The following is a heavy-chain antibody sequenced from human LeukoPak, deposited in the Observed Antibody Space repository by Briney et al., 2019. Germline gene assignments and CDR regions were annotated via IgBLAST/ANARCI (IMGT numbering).Heavy chain of an antibody. CDR1: GYTFTSYD. CDR2: MNPNSGNT. CDR3: AREGLGYCTNGVCPTNYYYMDV. J-gene: IGHJ6*03. D-gene: IGHD2-8*01. V-gene: IGHV1-8*03. Sequence: ASVKVSCKASGYTFTSYDINWVRQATGQGLEWMGWMNPNSGNTGYAQKFQGRVTITRNNSISTAYMELSSLRSEDTAVYYCAREGLGYCTNGVCPTNYYYMDVWGKGTTVTVSS.